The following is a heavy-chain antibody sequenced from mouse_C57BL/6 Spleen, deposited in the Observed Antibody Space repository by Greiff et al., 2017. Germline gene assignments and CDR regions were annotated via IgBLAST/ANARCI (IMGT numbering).Heavy chain of an antibody. V-gene: IGHV5-4*01. CDR2: ISDGGSYT. D-gene: IGHD2-4*01. CDR1: GFTFSSYA. Sequence: EVKLVESGGGLVKPGGSLKLSCAASGFTFSSYAMSWVRQTPEKRLEWVATISDGGSYTYYPDNVKGRFTISRDNAKNNLYLQMSHLKSEDTAMYYCARDCDYDGGVDYWGQGTTLTVSS. CDR3: ARDCDYDGGVDY. J-gene: IGHJ2*01.